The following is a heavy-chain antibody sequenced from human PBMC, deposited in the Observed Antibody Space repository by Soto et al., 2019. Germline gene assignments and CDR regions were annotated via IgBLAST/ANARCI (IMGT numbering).Heavy chain of an antibody. J-gene: IGHJ4*02. D-gene: IGHD6-13*01. Sequence: GGSLRLSCAASGFTFSSYAMHWVRQAPGKGLEWVAVISYDGSNKYYADSVKGRFTISRDNSKNTLYLQMNSLRAEDTAVYYCARDHSSHSRPLDYWGQGTLVTVSS. CDR3: ARDHSSHSRPLDY. CDR2: ISYDGSNK. CDR1: GFTFSSYA. V-gene: IGHV3-30-3*01.